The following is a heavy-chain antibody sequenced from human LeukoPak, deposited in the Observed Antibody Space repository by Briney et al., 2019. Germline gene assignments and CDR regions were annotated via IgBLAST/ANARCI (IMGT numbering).Heavy chain of an antibody. Sequence: GGSLRLSCAASGFTFDDYGMSWVRQAPGKGLEWVSYISSSGSMIYYADSVKGRFTISRDNAKNSLFLQMNSLRAEDTAIYYCARAFTISPDYWGQGTLVTVSS. CDR3: ARAFTISPDY. CDR1: GFTFDDYG. D-gene: IGHD3-9*01. V-gene: IGHV3-48*03. CDR2: ISSSGSMI. J-gene: IGHJ4*02.